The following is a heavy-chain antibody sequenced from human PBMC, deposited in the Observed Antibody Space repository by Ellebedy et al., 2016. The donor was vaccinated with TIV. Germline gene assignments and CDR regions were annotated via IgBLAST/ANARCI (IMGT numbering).Heavy chain of an antibody. CDR2: ISVGADST. V-gene: IGHV3-23*01. J-gene: IGHJ4*02. CDR3: ANDLRGGVARYFDS. D-gene: IGHD3-3*01. CDR1: GYAFSNYA. Sequence: GESLKISCAAPGYAFSNYAVSWVRPAPGKGLEWVSTISVGADSTYYAGPVKGRFTISRDSYHAILQMNSLRAEDTAVYYCANDLRGGVARYFDSWGQGTLVTVSS.